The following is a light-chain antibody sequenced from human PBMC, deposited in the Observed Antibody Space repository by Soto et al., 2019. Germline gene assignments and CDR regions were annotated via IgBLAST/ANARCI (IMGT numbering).Light chain of an antibody. CDR1: SSDVGGYNF. V-gene: IGLV2-11*01. CDR2: DVN. J-gene: IGLJ1*01. Sequence: QSAVTEPRSVSGSPGQSVTLSCAGTSSDVGGYNFVSWYQQHPGKAPRLMIYDVNERPSGVPDRFSGSKSGNTASLTISGLQAEDEADYYCCSYAGTYTFVFGTGTKVTVL. CDR3: CSYAGTYTFV.